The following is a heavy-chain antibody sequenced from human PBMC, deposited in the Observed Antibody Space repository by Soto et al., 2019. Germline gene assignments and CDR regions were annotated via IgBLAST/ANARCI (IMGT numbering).Heavy chain of an antibody. D-gene: IGHD1-1*01. CDR3: AHRGITTTTNYFFDY. CDR1: GFSLGTSGVA. J-gene: IGHJ4*02. Sequence: QITLKESGPTLVKPTQTLTLTCTFSGFSLGTSGVAVGWIRPPPGQALELLALIYWADAKRYSPALKSRLTITKDPSNTQVVLTLTNMDPVDTATYYSAHRGITTTTNYFFDYWGQGTLVTVSS. CDR2: IYWADAK. V-gene: IGHV2-5*02.